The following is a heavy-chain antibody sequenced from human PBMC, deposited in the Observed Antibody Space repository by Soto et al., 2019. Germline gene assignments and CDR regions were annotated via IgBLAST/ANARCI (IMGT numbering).Heavy chain of an antibody. CDR2: ISYDGSNK. D-gene: IGHD2-15*01. CDR1: GFTFSSYG. CDR3: AKGDCSGGSFYYNY. Sequence: QVQLVESGGGVVQPGRSLRLSCAASGFTFSSYGMHWVRQAPGKGLEWVAVISYDGSNKYYADSVKGRFTISRDNSKNTLYLQMNSLRAEDTAVYYCAKGDCSGGSFYYNYWGQGTLVTVSS. V-gene: IGHV3-30*18. J-gene: IGHJ4*02.